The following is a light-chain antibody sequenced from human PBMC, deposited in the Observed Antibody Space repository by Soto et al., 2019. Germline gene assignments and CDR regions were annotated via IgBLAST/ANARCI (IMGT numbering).Light chain of an antibody. V-gene: IGKV1-5*01. CDR2: EAS. J-gene: IGKJ4*01. Sequence: DIQMTQSPSTMSASVGDRVTITCRANQSISSWLAWYQQKPGKAPELLIYEASSLQSGVPSRFSGSGSGTEFTLTISSLQPDDFATYYCQQYNSSPLTFGGGTKVEIK. CDR1: QSISSW. CDR3: QQYNSSPLT.